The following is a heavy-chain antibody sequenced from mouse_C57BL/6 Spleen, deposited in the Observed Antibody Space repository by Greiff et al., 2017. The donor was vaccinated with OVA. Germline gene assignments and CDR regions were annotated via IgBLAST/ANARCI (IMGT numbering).Heavy chain of an antibody. CDR2: ISDGGSYT. J-gene: IGHJ1*03. CDR1: GFTFSSYA. CDR3: ARKDFDV. Sequence: EVKLVESGGGLVKPGGSLKLSCAASGFTFSSYAMSWVRQTPEKRLEWVATISDGGSYTYYPDNVKGRFTISRDNAKNNLYLQMSHLKAEDTAMYYCARKDFDVWGTGTTVTVSS. V-gene: IGHV5-4*03.